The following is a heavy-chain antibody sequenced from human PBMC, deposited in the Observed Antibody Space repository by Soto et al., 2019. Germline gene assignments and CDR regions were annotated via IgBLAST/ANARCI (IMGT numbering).Heavy chain of an antibody. CDR3: ARRPNYYYGMDV. Sequence: QVQLQESGPGLVKPSETLSLTCTVSGGSISSYYWSWIRQPPGQGLEWIGYIYYSGSTNYNPSLESRVTISGDTSKNQFSLKLSSVTAADTAVYYCARRPNYYYGMDVWGQGTTVTVSS. CDR1: GGSISSYY. V-gene: IGHV4-59*01. CDR2: IYYSGST. J-gene: IGHJ6*02.